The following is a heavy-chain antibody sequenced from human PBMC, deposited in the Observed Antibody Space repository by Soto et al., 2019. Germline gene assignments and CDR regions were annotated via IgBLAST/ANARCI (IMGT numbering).Heavy chain of an antibody. CDR1: GGTFSSYT. CDR3: AGGGDCSGGSCYSDAFDI. Sequence: SVKVSCKASGGTFSSYTISWVRQAPGQGLEWMGRIIPILGIANYAQKFQGRVTITADKSTSTAYMELSSLRSEDTAVYYCAGGGDCSGGSCYSDAFDIRGQGTMVTVSS. D-gene: IGHD2-15*01. V-gene: IGHV1-69*02. CDR2: IIPILGIA. J-gene: IGHJ3*02.